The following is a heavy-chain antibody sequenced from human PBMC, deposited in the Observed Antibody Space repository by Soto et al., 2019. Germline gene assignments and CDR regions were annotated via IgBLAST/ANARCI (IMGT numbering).Heavy chain of an antibody. CDR2: ISGSGGST. Sequence: GGSLRLSCAASGFTFSSYAMSWVRQAPGKGLVWVSAISGSGGSTYYADSVKGRFTISRDNSKNTLYLQMNSLRAEDTAVYYCAKDLEGAAATAEIDYWGQGTLVTVSS. J-gene: IGHJ4*02. CDR3: AKDLEGAAATAEIDY. D-gene: IGHD6-13*01. CDR1: GFTFSSYA. V-gene: IGHV3-23*01.